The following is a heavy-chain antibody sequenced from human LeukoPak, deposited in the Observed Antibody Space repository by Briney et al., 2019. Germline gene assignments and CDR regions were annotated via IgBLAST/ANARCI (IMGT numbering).Heavy chain of an antibody. V-gene: IGHV3-33*01. J-gene: IGHJ4*02. Sequence: PGGSLRLSCAVSGFAFSSYGMHWVRQAPGKGLEWVAVIWYDGSNKYFADSVKGRVTISRDNSKNTVYLQMNSLRAEDTAVYYCATLVNYWSFDYWGQGTLVTVSS. D-gene: IGHD1-1*01. CDR1: GFAFSSYG. CDR2: IWYDGSNK. CDR3: ATLVNYWSFDY.